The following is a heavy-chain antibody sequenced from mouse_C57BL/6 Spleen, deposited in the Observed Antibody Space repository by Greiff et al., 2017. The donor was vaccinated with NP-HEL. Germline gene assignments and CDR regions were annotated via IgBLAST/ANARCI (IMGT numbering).Heavy chain of an antibody. CDR3: VNRGTTVEV. D-gene: IGHD1-1*01. J-gene: IGHJ1*03. Sequence: VQGVESGPGLVAPSQSLSITCTVSGFSLTSYGVSWVRQPPGKGLEWLGVIWGDGSTNYHSALISRLSISKDNSKSQVFLKLNRLQTDDTATYYCVNRGTTVEVWGTGTTVTVSS. V-gene: IGHV2-3*01. CDR2: IWGDGST. CDR1: GFSLTSYG.